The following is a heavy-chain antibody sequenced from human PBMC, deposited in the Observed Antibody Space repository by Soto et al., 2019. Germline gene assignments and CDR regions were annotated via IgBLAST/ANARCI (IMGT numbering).Heavy chain of an antibody. D-gene: IGHD3-22*01. CDR1: GFTFSNAW. J-gene: IGHJ4*02. Sequence: GGTLRLSCAASGFTFSNAWMNWVRQAPGKGLEWVGRIKSKTDGGTTDYAAPVKGRFAISRDDSKNTLYLQMNSLKTEDTAVYYCTTDLFGDPDYYDSSGYYYYWGQGTLVNVSS. V-gene: IGHV3-15*07. CDR2: IKSKTDGGTT. CDR3: TTDLFGDPDYYDSSGYYYY.